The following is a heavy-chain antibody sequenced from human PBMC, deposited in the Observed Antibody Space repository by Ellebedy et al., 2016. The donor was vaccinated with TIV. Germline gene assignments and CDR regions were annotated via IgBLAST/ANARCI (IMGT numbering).Heavy chain of an antibody. CDR2: INPSGGST. J-gene: IGHJ4*02. CDR3: ARGIAAAGGSPPAGFDY. D-gene: IGHD6-13*01. V-gene: IGHV1-46*01. CDR1: GYTFTSYY. Sequence: ASVKVSCXASGYTFTSYYMHWVRQAPGQGLEWMGIINPSGGSTSYAQKFQGRVTMTRDTSTSTVYMELSSLRSEDTAVYYCARGIAAAGGSPPAGFDYWGQGTLVTVSS.